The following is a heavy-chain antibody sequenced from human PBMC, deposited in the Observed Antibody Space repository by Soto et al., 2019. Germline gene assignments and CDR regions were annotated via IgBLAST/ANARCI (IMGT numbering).Heavy chain of an antibody. D-gene: IGHD2-2*01. J-gene: IGHJ4*02. CDR3: ARGPSSLTSFDY. V-gene: IGHV3-30-3*01. Sequence: GGSLRLSCAASGFTFSSYAMHWVRQAPGKGLEWVAVISYDGSNKYYADSVKGRFTISRDNSKNTLYLQMNSLRAEDTAVYYCARGPSSLTSFDYSGQGALLT. CDR2: ISYDGSNK. CDR1: GFTFSSYA.